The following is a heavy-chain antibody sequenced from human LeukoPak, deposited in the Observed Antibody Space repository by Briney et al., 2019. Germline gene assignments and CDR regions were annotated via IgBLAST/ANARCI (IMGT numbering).Heavy chain of an antibody. J-gene: IGHJ4*02. CDR2: IKEDGSEK. CDR1: GFTFSRYW. Sequence: GGSLRLSCAASGFTFSRYWMSWVRQAPGKGLEWVANIKEDGSEKYYVNSVKGRFTISRDNAKNSVYLHINSLRVEDTAVYYCARDVEITFGTDYWGQGTLVTVSS. V-gene: IGHV3-7*01. D-gene: IGHD3-16*01. CDR3: ARDVEITFGTDY.